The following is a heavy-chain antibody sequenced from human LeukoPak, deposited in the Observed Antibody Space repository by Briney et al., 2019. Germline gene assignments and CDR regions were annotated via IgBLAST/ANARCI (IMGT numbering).Heavy chain of an antibody. CDR1: GGSFSVYY. J-gene: IGHJ4*02. D-gene: IGHD3-9*01. Sequence: SETLSLTCAVYGGSFSVYYWSWIRQPPGKGLEWIGEINHSGSTNYNPSLKSRVTISVDTSKNQFSLKLSSVTAADTAVYYCARGSVLRYFDWLSTPIDYWGQGTLVTVSS. CDR2: INHSGST. V-gene: IGHV4-34*01. CDR3: ARGSVLRYFDWLSTPIDY.